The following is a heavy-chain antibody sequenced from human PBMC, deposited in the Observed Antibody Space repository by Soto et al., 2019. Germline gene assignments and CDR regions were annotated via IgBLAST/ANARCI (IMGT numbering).Heavy chain of an antibody. Sequence: PGGSLRLSCAASGFTFSSYSMNWVRQAPGKGLEWVSSISSSSSYIYYADSVKGRFTISRDNAKNSLYLQMNSLRAEDTAVYYCARDIAVADAVFDYWGQGTLVTVSS. V-gene: IGHV3-21*01. D-gene: IGHD6-19*01. CDR2: ISSSSSYI. CDR3: ARDIAVADAVFDY. J-gene: IGHJ4*02. CDR1: GFTFSSYS.